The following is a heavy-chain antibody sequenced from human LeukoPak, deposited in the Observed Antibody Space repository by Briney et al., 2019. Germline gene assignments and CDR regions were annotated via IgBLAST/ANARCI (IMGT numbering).Heavy chain of an antibody. J-gene: IGHJ6*02. D-gene: IGHD2-2*01. Sequence: PGGSLRLSCAASGFTVSSNYMSWVRQAPGKGLEWVAVIPYDGSNKYYADSVKGRFTISRDNSKNTLYLQMNSLRAEDTAVYYCARAHIVVVPAAREYYYYYGMDVWGQGTTVTVSS. CDR1: GFTVSSNY. CDR3: ARAHIVVVPAAREYYYYYGMDV. CDR2: IPYDGSNK. V-gene: IGHV3-30*03.